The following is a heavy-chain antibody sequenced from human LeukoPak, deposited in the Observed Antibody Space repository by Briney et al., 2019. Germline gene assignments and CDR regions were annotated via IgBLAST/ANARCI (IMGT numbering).Heavy chain of an antibody. Sequence: SETLSLTCTVSGGSISSYYWSWIRQPPGKGLEWIGYIYYSGSTNYNPSLKSRVTISVDTSKNRFSLKLSSVTAADTAVYYCARGKMATTYYFDYWGQGTLVTVSS. CDR3: ARGKMATTYYFDY. J-gene: IGHJ4*02. CDR1: GGSISSYY. V-gene: IGHV4-59*08. CDR2: IYYSGST. D-gene: IGHD5-24*01.